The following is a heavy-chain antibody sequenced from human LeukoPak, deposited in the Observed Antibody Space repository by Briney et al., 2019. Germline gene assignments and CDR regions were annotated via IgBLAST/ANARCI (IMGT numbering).Heavy chain of an antibody. V-gene: IGHV5-51*01. D-gene: IGHD3-10*01. Sequence: GESLKISCKGSGYSFTSYWIGWVRQMPGKGLEWMGIIYPGDSDTRYSPSFQGQVTISADKSISTAYLQWSSLKASDTAMYYCARPSGGEYYYYYGMDVWGQGTTVTVSS. CDR3: ARPSGGEYYYYYGMDV. J-gene: IGHJ6*02. CDR1: GYSFTSYW. CDR2: IYPGDSDT.